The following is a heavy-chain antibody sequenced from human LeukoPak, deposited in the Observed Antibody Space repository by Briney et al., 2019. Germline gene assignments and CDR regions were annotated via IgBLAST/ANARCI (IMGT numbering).Heavy chain of an antibody. CDR1: GFTFSSYS. CDR3: ATAAGTGFMDFDY. D-gene: IGHD6-13*01. J-gene: IGHJ4*02. V-gene: IGHV3-21*01. Sequence: PGGSVRLSCAASGFTFSSYSMNWVRQAPGKGLEWVSSISSSSSYIYYADSVKGRFTISRDNAKNSLYLQMNSLRAEDTAVYYCATAAGTGFMDFDYWGQGTLVTVSS. CDR2: ISSSSSYI.